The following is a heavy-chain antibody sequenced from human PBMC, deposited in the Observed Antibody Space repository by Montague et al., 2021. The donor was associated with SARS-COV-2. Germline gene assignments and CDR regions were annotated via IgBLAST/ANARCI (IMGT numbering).Heavy chain of an antibody. Sequence: SETLSLTCTVSGGSISSYYWSWIRQSAGKGLEWIGRIHTSGSTAYNPSPNSRGTMSVDTSKNKFSLKLSSVTAADTAVYYCASGRYYDFWSGYYSHDYVSGMDVWGQGTTVTVSS. CDR2: IHTSGST. J-gene: IGHJ6*02. D-gene: IGHD3-3*01. V-gene: IGHV4-4*07. CDR1: GGSISSYY. CDR3: ASGRYYDFWSGYYSHDYVSGMDV.